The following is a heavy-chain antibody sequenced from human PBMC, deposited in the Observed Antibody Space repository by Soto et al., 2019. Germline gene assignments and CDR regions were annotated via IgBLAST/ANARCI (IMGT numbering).Heavy chain of an antibody. CDR1: GYNFGMYW. CDR3: APQDYSNYRGGMDV. CDR2: IYPSDSDI. D-gene: IGHD2-2*01. J-gene: IGHJ6*02. Sequence: GESLKISCKGSGYNFGMYWIGCVRQMPGKGLEWMGIIYPSDSDIRYRPSFQGQVTIAVDKSISTAYLQWSSLKASDTATYSCAPQDYSNYRGGMDVWGQGTTVTV. V-gene: IGHV5-51*01.